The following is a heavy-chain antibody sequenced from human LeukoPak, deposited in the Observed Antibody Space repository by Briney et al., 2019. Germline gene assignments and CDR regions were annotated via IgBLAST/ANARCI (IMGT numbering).Heavy chain of an antibody. D-gene: IGHD3-10*01. J-gene: IGHJ6*04. CDR3: ARNSVSYMNLYYYYGMDV. Sequence: GGTLRLSSAASGFTFCSYEMNWVGQAPGKGLEWVSCISSSGSTIYYADSVKGRFTISRDNAKNPLYLQMNSLRAEDTAVYYCARNSVSYMNLYYYYGMDVWGKGTTVTVSS. CDR2: ISSSGSTI. CDR1: GFTFCSYE. V-gene: IGHV3-48*03.